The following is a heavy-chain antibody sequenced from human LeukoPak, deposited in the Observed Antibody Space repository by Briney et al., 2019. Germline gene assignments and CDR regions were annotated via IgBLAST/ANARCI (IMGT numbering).Heavy chain of an antibody. CDR2: ILITGDT. D-gene: IGHD3-10*01. J-gene: IGHJ4*02. V-gene: IGHV3-53*01. Sequence: GGSLRLSCAASGFSVSRNYLTWVRQAPGKGLEWVSSILITGDTYYADSVQGRFTISRDNSKNTLFLHMNSLRAEDTAVYYCAKTRVTMVRGAIDYWGQGTLVTVSS. CDR1: GFSVSRNY. CDR3: AKTRVTMVRGAIDY.